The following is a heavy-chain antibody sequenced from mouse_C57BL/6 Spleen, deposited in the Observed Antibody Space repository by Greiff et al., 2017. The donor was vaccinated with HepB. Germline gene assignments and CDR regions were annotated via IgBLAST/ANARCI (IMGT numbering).Heavy chain of an antibody. CDR3: ATNRFITTVVVYYAMDY. V-gene: IGHV1-39*01. CDR2: INPNYGTT. CDR1: GYSFTDYN. Sequence: VQLQQSGPELVKPGASVKISCKASGYSFTDYNMNWVKQSNGKSLEWIGVINPNYGTTSYNQKFKGKATLNVDQSSSTAYMQLNSLTSDDSAVYYCATNRFITTVVVYYAMDYWGQGTSVTVSS. D-gene: IGHD1-1*01. J-gene: IGHJ4*01.